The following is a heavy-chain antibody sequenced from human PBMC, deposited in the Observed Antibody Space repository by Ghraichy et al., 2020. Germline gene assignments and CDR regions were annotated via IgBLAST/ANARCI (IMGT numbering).Heavy chain of an antibody. CDR3: ARARYMYGVNREFDY. J-gene: IGHJ4*02. CDR2: IYHGGST. Sequence: SETLSLTCSVSGFFIRNGHYWGWIRQPPGKGLEWIGSIYHGGSTHYNPSLKSEVTISVDSSENQFSLRLRSVTAADTAVYYCARARYMYGVNREFDYWGQGTLVTVSS. CDR1: GFFIRNGHY. V-gene: IGHV4-38-2*02. D-gene: IGHD5-18*01.